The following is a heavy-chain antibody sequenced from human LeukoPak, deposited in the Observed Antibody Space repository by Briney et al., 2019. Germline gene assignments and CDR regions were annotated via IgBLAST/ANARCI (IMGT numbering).Heavy chain of an antibody. V-gene: IGHV4-4*07. J-gene: IGHJ3*02. CDR3: ARLDDSSGYYYVRAPDAFDI. CDR1: GGSISSYY. CDR2: IYTSGST. Sequence: SETLSLTCTVSGGSISSYYWSWIRQPAGKGLEWIGGIYTSGSTNYNPSLKSRVTMSVDTSKNQFSLKLSSVTAADTAVYYCARLDDSSGYYYVRAPDAFDIWGQGTMVTVSS. D-gene: IGHD3-22*01.